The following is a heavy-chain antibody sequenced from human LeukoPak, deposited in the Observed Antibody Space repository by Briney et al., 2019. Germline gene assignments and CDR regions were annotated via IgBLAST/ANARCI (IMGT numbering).Heavy chain of an antibody. CDR3: ASSYGYFDY. D-gene: IGHD5-18*01. Sequence: SSETLSLTCAVYGGSFSGYYWSWIRQPPGKGLEWIGEIYHSGSTNYNPSLKSRVTISVDKSKNQFSLKLSSVTAADTAVYYCASSYGYFDYWGQGTLVTVSS. V-gene: IGHV4-34*01. CDR1: GGSFSGYY. J-gene: IGHJ4*02. CDR2: IYHSGST.